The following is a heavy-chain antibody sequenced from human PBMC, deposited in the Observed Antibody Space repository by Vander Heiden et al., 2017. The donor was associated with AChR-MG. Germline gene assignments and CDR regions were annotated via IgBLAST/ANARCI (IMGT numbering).Heavy chain of an antibody. CDR1: GFPFSSYG. CDR3: AKDAMSDFWSGYPDY. J-gene: IGHJ4*02. D-gene: IGHD3-3*01. V-gene: IGHV3-30*02. Sequence: QVQLVESGGGVVQPGGSLGLSCAASGFPFSSYGMHWVRQAPGKGLEWVAFIRYDGGNKYYSDSVKGRFTISRDNSKNTLYLQMNSLRAEDTAVYYCAKDAMSDFWSGYPDYWGQGTLVTVSS. CDR2: IRYDGGNK.